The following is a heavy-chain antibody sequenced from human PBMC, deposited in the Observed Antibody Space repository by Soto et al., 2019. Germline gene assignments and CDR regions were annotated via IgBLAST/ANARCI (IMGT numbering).Heavy chain of an antibody. CDR1: GGSISSYY. V-gene: IGHV4-4*07. D-gene: IGHD3-22*01. Sequence: QVQLQESGPGLVKPSETLSLTCTVSGGSISSYYWSWIRQPAGKGLEWIGRIYTSGSTNYNPSLKSRVTMSVDTSRNQFSLKLSSVTAADTAVYYCARAEITMIVTRNPRGGAFDSWGQGTMFTVSS. CDR3: ARAEITMIVTRNPRGGAFDS. J-gene: IGHJ3*02. CDR2: IYTSGST.